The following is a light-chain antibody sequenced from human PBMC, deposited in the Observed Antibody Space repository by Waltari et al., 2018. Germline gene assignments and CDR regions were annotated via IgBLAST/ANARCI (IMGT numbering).Light chain of an antibody. CDR3: AAWDDSLSGRV. CDR1: RSNIGNTY. V-gene: IGLV1-47*01. CDR2: RNN. J-gene: IGLJ3*02. Sequence: QSVLTQPPSASGTPGQRVTISCSGSRSNIGNTYVYWYQQLPGPAPKLLIYRNNQRPSGVPDRFSGSKSGTSASLAISGLRSEDEADYYCAAWDDSLSGRVFGGGTKVTVL.